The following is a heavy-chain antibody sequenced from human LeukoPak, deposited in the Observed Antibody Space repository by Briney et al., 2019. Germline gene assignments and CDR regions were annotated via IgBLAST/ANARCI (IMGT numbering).Heavy chain of an antibody. CDR1: GFSFSTSW. CDR3: ARDGKLWSVATWDY. D-gene: IGHD5-12*01. V-gene: IGHV3-74*01. CDR2: INSDGSNT. J-gene: IGHJ4*02. Sequence: PGGSLRLPCAASGFSFSTSWTHWVRHTPEKGLVWVSRINSDGSNTIYADSVKGRFTISRDNAKNSLYLQMNSLRAEDTAVYYCARDGKLWSVATWDYWGQGTLVTVSS.